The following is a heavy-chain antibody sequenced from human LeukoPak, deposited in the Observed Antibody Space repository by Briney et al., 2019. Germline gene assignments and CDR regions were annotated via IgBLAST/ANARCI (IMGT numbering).Heavy chain of an antibody. J-gene: IGHJ4*02. V-gene: IGHV3-23*01. CDR2: ISGSGGST. Sequence: GGSLRPSCVASGITFSYAWMTWVRQAPGKGLEWVSAISGSGGSTYYADSVKGRFTISRDNSKNTLYLQMNSLRAEDTAVYYCAKERGATIGFDYWGQGTLVTVSS. CDR3: AKERGATIGFDY. CDR1: GITFSYAW. D-gene: IGHD1-26*01.